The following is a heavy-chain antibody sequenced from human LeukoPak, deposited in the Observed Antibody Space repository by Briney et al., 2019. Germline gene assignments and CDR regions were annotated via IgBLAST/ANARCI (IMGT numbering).Heavy chain of an antibody. V-gene: IGHV3-21*04. CDR3: AKDRWDGYNFYYFDY. D-gene: IGHD5-24*01. J-gene: IGHJ4*02. Sequence: GGSLRLSCAASGFTFSSYSMNWVRQAPGKGLEWVSSISSSSSNIYYADSVKGRFTISRDNAKNSLYLQMNSLRAEDTAVYYCAKDRWDGYNFYYFDYWGQGTLVTVSS. CDR1: GFTFSSYS. CDR2: ISSSSSNI.